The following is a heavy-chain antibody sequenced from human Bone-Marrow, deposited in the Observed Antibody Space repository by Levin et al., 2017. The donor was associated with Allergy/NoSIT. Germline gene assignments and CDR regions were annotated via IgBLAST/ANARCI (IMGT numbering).Heavy chain of an antibody. Sequence: AGGSLRLSCVASGFTFSNHDMNWFRQAPGKGLEWVSSITHSGGNTYYADSMKGRFTISRDNSKDTLYLQMTGLRADDTAIYYGARLFDRWGRGTLVTVSS. CDR3: ARLFDR. CDR2: ITHSGGNT. J-gene: IGHJ2*01. D-gene: IGHD2-21*01. V-gene: IGHV3-23*01. CDR1: GFTFSNHD.